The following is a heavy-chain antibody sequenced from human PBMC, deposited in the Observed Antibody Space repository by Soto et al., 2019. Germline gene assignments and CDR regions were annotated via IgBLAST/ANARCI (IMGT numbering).Heavy chain of an antibody. Sequence: QVQLQESGPGLMKPSQTLSLTCTVSGGSISGTAYYWSWIRQHPGTDLEWIGYIYYSWSTYYNPSLKSRVTISVDTSKNQFSLKLSSVTAADTAVYYCARGRWLQSFEYWGQGTLVTVSS. D-gene: IGHD3-10*01. CDR3: ARGRWLQSFEY. CDR2: IYYSWST. J-gene: IGHJ4*02. V-gene: IGHV4-31*03. CDR1: GGSISGTAYY.